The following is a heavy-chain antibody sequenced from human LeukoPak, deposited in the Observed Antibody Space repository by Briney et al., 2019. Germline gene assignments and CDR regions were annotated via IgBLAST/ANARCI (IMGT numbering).Heavy chain of an antibody. J-gene: IGHJ5*02. D-gene: IGHD3-10*01. V-gene: IGHV1-8*01. Sequence: GASVKVSCKAFGFTLTNYDINWVRQAPGQGLEWMGWMNPINGNTGYARKFQGRVTMTRDTSISTAYMELRSLTSEDTAIYYCVRDGEGVAISVNFWFDPWGQGTLVTVSS. CDR3: VRDGEGVAISVNFWFDP. CDR2: MNPINGNT. CDR1: GFTLTNYD.